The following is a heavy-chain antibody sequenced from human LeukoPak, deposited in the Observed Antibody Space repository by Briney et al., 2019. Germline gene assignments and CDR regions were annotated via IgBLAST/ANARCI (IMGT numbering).Heavy chain of an antibody. J-gene: IGHJ4*02. CDR2: ISYDGSNK. CDR1: GFTFTTYA. D-gene: IGHD2-2*01. CDR3: AEGSPRDQADRHFDY. V-gene: IGHV3-30-3*02. Sequence: GGSLRLSCAASGFTFTTYAMHWVRQTPGKGLEWLTVISYDGSNKYYADSVKGRFTISRDNSKNTLYMLMNSLRAEDTAVYYCAEGSPRDQADRHFDYWGQGTLVTVSS.